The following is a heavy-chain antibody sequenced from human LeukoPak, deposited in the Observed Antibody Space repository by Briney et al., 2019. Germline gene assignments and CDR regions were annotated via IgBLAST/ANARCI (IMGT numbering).Heavy chain of an antibody. V-gene: IGHV3-30*02. CDR3: AKDSVTGTGPYYFDY. CDR2: IRYDGINK. Sequence: PGGSLRLSCATSGFTFSSYGLYWVRQAPGKGLEWLAYIRYDGINKYYADSVQGRFTISRDNSKNKVYLQMNSLRAEDTAVYYCAKDSVTGTGPYYFDYWGQGTLVTVSS. J-gene: IGHJ4*02. D-gene: IGHD2-8*02. CDR1: GFTFSSYG.